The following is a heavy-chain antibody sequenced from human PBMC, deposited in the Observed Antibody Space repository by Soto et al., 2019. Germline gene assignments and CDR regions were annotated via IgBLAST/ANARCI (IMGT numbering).Heavy chain of an antibody. J-gene: IGHJ5*02. Sequence: QVQLVESGGGVVQPGRSLRLSCAASGFTFSSYAMHWVRQAPGKGLEWVAVISYDGSNKYYADSVKGRFTISRDNSKNTLYLQMNSLRAEDTAVYYCAREGEKQWLGNWFDPWGQGTLVTVSS. CDR3: AREGEKQWLGNWFDP. D-gene: IGHD6-19*01. V-gene: IGHV3-30-3*01. CDR2: ISYDGSNK. CDR1: GFTFSSYA.